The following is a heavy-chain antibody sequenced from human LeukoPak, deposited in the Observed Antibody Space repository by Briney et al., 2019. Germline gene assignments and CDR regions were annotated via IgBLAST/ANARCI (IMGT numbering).Heavy chain of an antibody. V-gene: IGHV3-48*03. J-gene: IGHJ4*02. Sequence: GGSLRLSCAASGFTFSSYEMNWVRQAPGKGLEWVSYISSSGSTIYYADSVKGRFTISRDNAKNSLYLQMNSLRAGDTAVYYCAPIAFRGLGWPSTARRFDYWGQGTLVTVSS. D-gene: IGHD6-6*01. CDR2: ISSSGSTI. CDR1: GFTFSSYE. CDR3: APIAFRGLGWPSTARRFDY.